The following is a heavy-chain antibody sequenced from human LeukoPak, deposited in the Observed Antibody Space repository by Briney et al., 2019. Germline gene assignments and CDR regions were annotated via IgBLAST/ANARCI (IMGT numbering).Heavy chain of an antibody. CDR3: ARKMGCTNGVCLDGMDV. CDR2: ISSSSSYI. CDR1: GFTFSSYS. Sequence: PGGSLRLSCAASGFTFSSYSMNWVRQAPGKGLEWVSSISSSSSYIYYADSVKGRFTISRDNPKNSLYLQMNSLRAEDTAVYYCARKMGCTNGVCLDGMDVWGQGTTVTVSS. V-gene: IGHV3-21*01. D-gene: IGHD2-8*01. J-gene: IGHJ6*02.